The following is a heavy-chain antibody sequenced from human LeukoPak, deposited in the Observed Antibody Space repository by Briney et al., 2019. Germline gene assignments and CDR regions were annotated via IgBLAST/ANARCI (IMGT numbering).Heavy chain of an antibody. CDR3: TTVGLYDILTGHYHDSLDR. V-gene: IGHV3-15*01. Sequence: PGGSLRLSCAASGLPFSNAWMSWVRQAPGKGLEWVGRIKGKIDGGTKDHAAPVKGRFTISRDDSKNTLYLQMNSLKTEDTAVYYCTTVGLYDILTGHYHDSLDRWGQGTMVTVSS. D-gene: IGHD3-9*01. CDR2: IKGKIDGGTK. J-gene: IGHJ3*01. CDR1: GLPFSNAW.